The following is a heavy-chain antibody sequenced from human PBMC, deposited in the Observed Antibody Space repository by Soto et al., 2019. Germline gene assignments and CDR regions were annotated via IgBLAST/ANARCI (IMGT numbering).Heavy chain of an antibody. V-gene: IGHV4-30-2*01. J-gene: IGHJ6*02. CDR2: IYHSGST. CDR3: ARPSLSYYYHGLEV. D-gene: IGHD3-16*01. CDR1: GGSISSGGYS. Sequence: SETLSLTCAVSGGSISSGGYSWSWIRQPPGKGLEWIGYIYHSGSTYYNPSLKSRVTISVDKSKNQFSLILTSVTAADTAVYYCARPSLSYYYHGLEVWGQGITVTVS.